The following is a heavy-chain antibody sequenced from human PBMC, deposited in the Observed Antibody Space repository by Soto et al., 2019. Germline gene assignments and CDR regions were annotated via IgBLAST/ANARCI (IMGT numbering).Heavy chain of an antibody. D-gene: IGHD6-19*01. CDR3: ARAGYSSGWRPKPDLYYYGMDV. Sequence: ASVKVSCKASGYTFTSYAMHWVRQAPGQRLEWMGWINAGNGNTKYSQKFQGRVTITADASTSTAYMELSSLRSEDTAVYYCARAGYSSGWRPKPDLYYYGMDVWGQGTTVTVSS. J-gene: IGHJ6*02. CDR1: GYTFTSYA. V-gene: IGHV1-3*01. CDR2: INAGNGNT.